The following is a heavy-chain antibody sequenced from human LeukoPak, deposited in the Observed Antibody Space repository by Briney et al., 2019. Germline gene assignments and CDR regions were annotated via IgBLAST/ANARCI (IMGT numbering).Heavy chain of an antibody. J-gene: IGHJ6*02. V-gene: IGHV3-66*01. D-gene: IGHD5-24*01. CDR3: ARDPHNPKGV. CDR2: IYSGDDT. Sequence: PGGSLRLSCAASGFTVSNNYMAWVRQAPGRGLEWVSAIYSGDDTYYADSVKGRFTLSRDGSKNTVYLQMNTLRAEDTALYYCARDPHNPKGVWGQGTTVTVSS. CDR1: GFTVSNNY.